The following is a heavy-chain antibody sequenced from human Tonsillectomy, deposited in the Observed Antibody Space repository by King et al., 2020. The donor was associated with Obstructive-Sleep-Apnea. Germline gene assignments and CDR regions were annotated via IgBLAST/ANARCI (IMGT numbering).Heavy chain of an antibody. J-gene: IGHJ6*02. CDR3: AKDPGRLSIAPAVDYYYGMDV. D-gene: IGHD6-13*01. CDR1: GFTFSGYA. CDR2: ISYDGNTK. Sequence: VQLVESGGGVVQPGRSLRLSCVASGFTFSGYAMDWVRQAPGKGLEWVAVISYDGNTKYYADSVKGRFTISRDNSKKTLYLQMNSLRADDTAVYFCAKDPGRLSIAPAVDYYYGMDVGGHGTTGSVSS. V-gene: IGHV3-30*04.